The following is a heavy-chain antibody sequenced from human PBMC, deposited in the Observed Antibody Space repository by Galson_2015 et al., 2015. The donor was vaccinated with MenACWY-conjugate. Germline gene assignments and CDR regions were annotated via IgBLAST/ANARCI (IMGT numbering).Heavy chain of an antibody. CDR3: ATAARGDNPGELY. V-gene: IGHV3-7*03. Sequence: SLRLSCAASGFTFNNYWMSWVRQAPGKGLEWVANINQGGSDKYCVDSVKGRFTISRDNSKNSLHLQMNSLRAEDTAVYCCATAARGDNPGELYWGQGTLVTVSS. J-gene: IGHJ4*02. CDR1: GFTFNNYW. CDR2: INQGGSDK. D-gene: IGHD5-18*01.